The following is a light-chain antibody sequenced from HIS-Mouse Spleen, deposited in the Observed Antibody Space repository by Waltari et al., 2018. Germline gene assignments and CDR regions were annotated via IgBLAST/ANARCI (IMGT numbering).Light chain of an antibody. Sequence: QSALTQPPSASGSPGQSVTISCTGTSSDVGGYNYVSWYQQHPGKAPKLMIYEVSKRPSGVHDRFSGSKSGNTTVLTVSGSQAEDEADYYGSSYAGINNLVFGGGTKLTVL. J-gene: IGLJ2*01. CDR1: SSDVGGYNY. CDR2: EVS. CDR3: SSYAGINNLV. V-gene: IGLV2-8*01.